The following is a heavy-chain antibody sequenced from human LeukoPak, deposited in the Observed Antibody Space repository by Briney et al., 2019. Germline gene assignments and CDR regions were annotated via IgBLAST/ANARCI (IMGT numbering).Heavy chain of an antibody. J-gene: IGHJ3*02. Sequence: ASVKVSCEASGGTFSSYAISWVRQAPGQGLEWMGWINPNSGGTNYAQKFQGWVTMTRDTSISTAYMELSRLRSDDTAVYYCARENSSSFDAFDIWGQGTMVTVSS. CDR2: INPNSGGT. V-gene: IGHV1-2*04. CDR1: GGTFSSYA. D-gene: IGHD6-13*01. CDR3: ARENSSSFDAFDI.